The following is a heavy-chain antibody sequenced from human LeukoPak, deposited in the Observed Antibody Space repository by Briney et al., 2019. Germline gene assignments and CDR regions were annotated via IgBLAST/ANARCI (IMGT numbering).Heavy chain of an antibody. CDR1: GYSISSGFY. Sequence: PSETLSLTCAVSGYSISSGFYWGWIRQPPGKGLEWIGSIYHSGSTYYNPSLKSRVTISVDTSKNQFSLKLSSVTAADTAVYYCARRDYMDVWGKGTRSPSP. J-gene: IGHJ6*03. V-gene: IGHV4-38-2*01. CDR3: ARRDYMDV. CDR2: IYHSGST.